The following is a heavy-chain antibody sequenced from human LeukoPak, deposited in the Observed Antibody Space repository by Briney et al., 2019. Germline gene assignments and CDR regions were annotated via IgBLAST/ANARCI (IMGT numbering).Heavy chain of an antibody. V-gene: IGHV3-23*01. CDR3: AKNTLEWLPPHYYMDV. CDR2: ISGSDGST. Sequence: GGSLRLSCAASGFTFSSYAMSWVRQALGKGLEWVSAISGSDGSTYYADSVKGRFTISRDNSKNTLYLQMNSLRAEDTAVYYCAKNTLEWLPPHYYMDVWGKGTTVTVSS. D-gene: IGHD3-3*01. J-gene: IGHJ6*03. CDR1: GFTFSSYA.